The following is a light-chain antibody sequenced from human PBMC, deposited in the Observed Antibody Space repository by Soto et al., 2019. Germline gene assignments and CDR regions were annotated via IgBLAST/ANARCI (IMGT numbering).Light chain of an antibody. CDR2: DAS. J-gene: IGKJ4*01. CDR3: QQRSNWRGT. Sequence: EIVLTQSPATLSFSPGERATLSCRASQSINKYLAWYQQKPGQAPRLLIYDASNRATGIPARFSGSGSGTDFTLTITSLEPEDFAVSYCQQRSNWRGTFGGGTKVEI. V-gene: IGKV3-11*01. CDR1: QSINKY.